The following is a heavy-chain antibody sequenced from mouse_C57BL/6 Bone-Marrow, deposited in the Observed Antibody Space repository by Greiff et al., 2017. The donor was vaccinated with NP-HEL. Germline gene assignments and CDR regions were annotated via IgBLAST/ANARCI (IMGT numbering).Heavy chain of an antibody. D-gene: IGHD2-5*01. CDR1: GYTFTSYW. Sequence: VQLQQSGAELVKPGASVKLSCKASGYTFTSYWMQWVKQRPGQGLEWIGEIDPSDSYTNYNQKFKGKATLTVDTSSSTAYMQLSSLTSEDSAVYYCARESNPFVYWGQGTTLTVSS. V-gene: IGHV1-50*01. CDR2: IDPSDSYT. CDR3: ARESNPFVY. J-gene: IGHJ2*01.